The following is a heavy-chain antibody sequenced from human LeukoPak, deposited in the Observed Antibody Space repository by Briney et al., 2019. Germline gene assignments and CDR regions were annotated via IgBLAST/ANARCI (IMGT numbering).Heavy chain of an antibody. D-gene: IGHD3-22*01. Sequence: PSETLSLTCTVSGGSISPYYWSWLRQPPGKGLEWIGYISNSGSTHYNSSLNSRVTISVDTSKIQFSLKLSSLTAADTAVYYCARDRGGVYYDTSRGWFFDLWGRGTLVTVSS. CDR2: ISNSGST. CDR3: ARDRGGVYYDTSRGWFFDL. CDR1: GGSISPYY. V-gene: IGHV4-59*01. J-gene: IGHJ2*01.